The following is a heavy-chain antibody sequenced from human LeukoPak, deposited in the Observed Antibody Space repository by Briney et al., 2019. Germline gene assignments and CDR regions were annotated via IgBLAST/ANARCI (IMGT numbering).Heavy chain of an antibody. J-gene: IGHJ4*02. CDR3: VRVPLRFLEPFDY. CDR1: GGSISSGGYY. V-gene: IGHV4-39*07. D-gene: IGHD3-3*01. Sequence: SETLSLTCTVSGGSISSGGYYWSWIRQPPGKGLEWIGEINHSGGANYNPSLKSRVTISADTSKSQFSLKLGSVTAADTAVYYCVRVPLRFLEPFDYWGQGTLVTVSS. CDR2: INHSGGA.